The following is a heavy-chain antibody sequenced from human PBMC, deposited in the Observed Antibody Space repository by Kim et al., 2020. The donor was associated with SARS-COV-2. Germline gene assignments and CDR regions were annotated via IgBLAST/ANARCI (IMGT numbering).Heavy chain of an antibody. J-gene: IGHJ3*02. CDR2: DT. Sequence: DTRYSPSFQGQVTISADKSISTAYLQWSSLKASDTAMYYCARSEVGAFDIWGQGTMVTVSS. CDR3: ARSEVGAFDI. V-gene: IGHV5-51*01.